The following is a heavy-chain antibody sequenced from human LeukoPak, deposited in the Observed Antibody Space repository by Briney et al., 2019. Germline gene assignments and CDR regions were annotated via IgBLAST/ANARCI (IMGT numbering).Heavy chain of an antibody. CDR1: GFTFSTYW. CDR3: AKGGHYNFDY. Sequence: GWSLRLSCAASGFTFSTYWMKWVRQAPGKGLEWVASIKEDGSDKYYVDSVKGRFSISRDNAKNSLYLQMNSLRTEDTAVYYCAKGGHYNFDYWGQGTLVTVSS. D-gene: IGHD4-11*01. J-gene: IGHJ4*02. CDR2: IKEDGSDK. V-gene: IGHV3-7*01.